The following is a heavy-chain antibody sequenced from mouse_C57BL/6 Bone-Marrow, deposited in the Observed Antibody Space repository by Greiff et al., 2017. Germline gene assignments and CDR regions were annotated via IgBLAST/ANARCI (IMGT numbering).Heavy chain of an antibody. CDR1: GYTFTSYW. V-gene: IGHV1-64*01. CDR3: AMSWAYFDY. J-gene: IGHJ2*01. Sequence: VKLQQPGAELVKPGASVKLSCKASGYTFTSYWMHWVKQRPGQGLEWIGMIHPNSGSTNYNEKFKSKATLTVDKSSSTAYMQLSSLTSEDAAVYYCAMSWAYFDYWGQGTTLTVSS. CDR2: IHPNSGST. D-gene: IGHD2-3*01.